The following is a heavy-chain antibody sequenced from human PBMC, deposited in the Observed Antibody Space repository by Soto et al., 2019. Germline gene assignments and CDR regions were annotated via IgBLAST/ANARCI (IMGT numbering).Heavy chain of an antibody. V-gene: IGHV4-39*01. D-gene: IGHD1-26*01. CDR2: IYSSENT. J-gene: IGHJ6*02. Sequence: PSETLSLTCTVSGGSVSTNSYSWGWLRQSPGKGLEWIGTIYSSENTYYNPSLLRRVTISVDTSKNDFSLRLSSVTAADSAVYYCARQGYGELHGLVDVWGPGTTVT. CDR1: GGSVSTNSYS. CDR3: ARQGYGELHGLVDV.